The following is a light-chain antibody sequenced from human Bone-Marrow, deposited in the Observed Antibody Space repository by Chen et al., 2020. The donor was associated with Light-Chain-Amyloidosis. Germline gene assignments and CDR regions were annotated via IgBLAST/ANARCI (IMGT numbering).Light chain of an antibody. CDR3: CSQTTYSTLKV. CDR1: SSDVGSSEF. J-gene: IGLJ2*01. CDR2: DVS. Sequence: QSAVTQPASVSGSPGQSITISCTGTSSDVGSSEFVSWYQQHPGKAPQLIIFDVSNRPSGVSSRFSGSKSGNTASLFISGLQAEDEADYDCCSQTTYSTLKVFGGGTKLTVL. V-gene: IGLV2-14*03.